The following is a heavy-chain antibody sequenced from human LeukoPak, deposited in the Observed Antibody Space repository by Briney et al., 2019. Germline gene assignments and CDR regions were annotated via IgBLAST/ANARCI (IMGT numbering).Heavy chain of an antibody. CDR1: VYTFTIYG. CDR3: ARGYYGSGSYLRREFDY. CDR2: INPYNGNT. V-gene: IGHV1-18*01. Sequence: ASVKVSLKGSVYTFTIYGISWVRQAPGQGLEWMGWINPYNGNTNYAQKLQGRVTMTTDTSTSTAYMEVRSLRSDDTAVYYCARGYYGSGSYLRREFDYWGQGTLVTVSS. J-gene: IGHJ4*02. D-gene: IGHD3-10*01.